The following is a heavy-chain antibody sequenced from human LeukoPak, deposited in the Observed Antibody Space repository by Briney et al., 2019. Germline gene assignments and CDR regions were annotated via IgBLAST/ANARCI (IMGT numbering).Heavy chain of an antibody. CDR3: ATSLGAGSDAFAL. CDR1: GYNFTNYA. CDR2: INTNTGHP. Sequence: ASVKVSRKASGYNFTNYALNWVRQTPGQGLEWMGWINTNTGHPTYGQGFTPRFVFSLDTSVSTAFLQITTLKPADTAIYYCATSLGAGSDAFALWGQGTMVTVSS. D-gene: IGHD6-13*01. V-gene: IGHV7-4-1*02. J-gene: IGHJ3*01.